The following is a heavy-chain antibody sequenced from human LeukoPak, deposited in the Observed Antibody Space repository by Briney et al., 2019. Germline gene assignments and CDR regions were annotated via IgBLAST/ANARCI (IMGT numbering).Heavy chain of an antibody. Sequence: ASVKVSCKASGYTFTSYGISWVRQAPGQGLEWMGWISAYNGNTNYAQKFQGRVTMTRDTSISTAYMELSRLRSDDTAVYYCARDGSGVWFDYWGQGTLVTVSS. CDR1: GYTFTSYG. CDR3: ARDGSGVWFDY. D-gene: IGHD3-10*01. V-gene: IGHV1-18*01. CDR2: ISAYNGNT. J-gene: IGHJ4*02.